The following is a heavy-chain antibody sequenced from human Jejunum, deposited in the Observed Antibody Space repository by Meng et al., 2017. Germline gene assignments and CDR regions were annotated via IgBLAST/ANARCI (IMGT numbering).Heavy chain of an antibody. CDR1: GFTFSNFG. J-gene: IGHJ4*02. CDR3: ARAFGGGYPFDY. D-gene: IGHD3-10*01. Sequence: VQLVESGGGVVQPGRSLRLSCAASGFTFSNFGMHWVRQAPGRGMEWVAFIWFDGSNEYYADSVKGRFTISRDNSKNTVYLQMNSLRVEDTAVYYCARAFGGGYPFDYWGQGNLVTVSS. CDR2: IWFDGSNE. V-gene: IGHV3-33*01.